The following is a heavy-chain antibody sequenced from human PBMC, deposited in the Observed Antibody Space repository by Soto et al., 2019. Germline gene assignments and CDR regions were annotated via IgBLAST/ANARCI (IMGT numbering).Heavy chain of an antibody. CDR1: GGSISSSSYY. J-gene: IGHJ4*02. CDR3: ARSAYDYVWGSEGYYFDY. D-gene: IGHD3-16*01. V-gene: IGHV4-39*01. Sequence: SETLSLTCTVSGGSISSSSYYWGWIRQPPGKGLEWIGSIYYSGSTYYNPSLKSRVTISVDTSKNQFSLKLSSVTAADTAVYYCARSAYDYVWGSEGYYFDYWGQGTLVTVSS. CDR2: IYYSGST.